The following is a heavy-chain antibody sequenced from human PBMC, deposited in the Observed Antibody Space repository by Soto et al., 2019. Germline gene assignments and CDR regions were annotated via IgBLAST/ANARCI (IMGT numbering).Heavy chain of an antibody. CDR3: TRVHMADDY. CDR1: GFTFSTYW. CDR2: INTAGTTT. J-gene: IGHJ4*02. V-gene: IGHV3-74*01. Sequence: EVQLVESGGGLVQPGGSLTLSCAVSGFTFSTYWMHWVRQAPGKGLVWVSRINTAGTTTTYADSVKGRFTISRDNAKNPLYLQMNSLRAEDTAVYYCTRVHMADDYWGQGTLVTVSS.